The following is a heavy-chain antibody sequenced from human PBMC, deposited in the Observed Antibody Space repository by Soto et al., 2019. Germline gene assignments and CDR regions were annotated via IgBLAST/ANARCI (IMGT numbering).Heavy chain of an antibody. CDR1: GGSISSSGYY. J-gene: IGHJ4*02. D-gene: IGHD4-17*01. CDR3: ARLPHYGDPKAGI. V-gene: IGHV4-39*01. Sequence: PSETLSLTCTVSGGSISSSGYYWGWIRQPPGKGLEWIGSINYGGSPYYNPSLKSRVTISVDTSKNQFSLKLSSVTAAYTAVYYCARLPHYGDPKAGIWGRGTLVTVSS. CDR2: INYGGSP.